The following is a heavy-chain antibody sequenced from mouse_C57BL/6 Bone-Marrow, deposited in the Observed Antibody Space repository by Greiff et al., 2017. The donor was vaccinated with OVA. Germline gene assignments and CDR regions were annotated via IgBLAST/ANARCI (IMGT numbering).Heavy chain of an antibody. Sequence: VQLQQSGGDLVKPGGSLKLSCAASGFTFSSYGMSWVRQTPDKRLEWVATISSGGSYTYYPDSVKGRFTISRDNAKNTLYLQMSSLKSEDTAMYYCARVYYGSSPYYAMDYWGQGTSVTVSS. J-gene: IGHJ4*01. CDR2: ISSGGSYT. CDR1: GFTFSSYG. V-gene: IGHV5-6*01. D-gene: IGHD1-1*01. CDR3: ARVYYGSSPYYAMDY.